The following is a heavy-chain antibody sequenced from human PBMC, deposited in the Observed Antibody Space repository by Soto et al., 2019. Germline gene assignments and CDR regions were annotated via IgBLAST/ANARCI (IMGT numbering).Heavy chain of an antibody. D-gene: IGHD3-3*01. CDR2: IYYSGST. J-gene: IGHJ6*03. V-gene: IGHV4-59*08. CDR1: GGSISSYY. CDR3: ARRLGTYYDFWSGLYYMDV. Sequence: SETLSLTCTVSGGSISSYYWSWIRQPPGKGLEWIGYIYYSGSTNYNPSLKSRVTISVDTSKNQFSLKLSSVTAADTAVYYCARRLGTYYDFWSGLYYMDVWGKGTTVTVSS.